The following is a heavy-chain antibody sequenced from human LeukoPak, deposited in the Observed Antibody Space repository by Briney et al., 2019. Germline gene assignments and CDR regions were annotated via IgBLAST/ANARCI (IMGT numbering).Heavy chain of an antibody. V-gene: IGHV3-48*03. CDR3: ARAALRYFDWPTLGYYYYGMDV. Sequence: GGSLRLSCAASGFTFSSYEMNWVRQAAGKGLEWVSYISSSGSTIYYADSVKGRFTISRDNAKNSLYLQMNSLRAEDTAVYYCARAALRYFDWPTLGYYYYGMDVWGKGTTVTVSS. J-gene: IGHJ6*04. CDR2: ISSSGSTI. CDR1: GFTFSSYE. D-gene: IGHD3-9*01.